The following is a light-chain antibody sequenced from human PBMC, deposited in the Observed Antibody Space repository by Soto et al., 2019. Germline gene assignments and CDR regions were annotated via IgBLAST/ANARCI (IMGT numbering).Light chain of an antibody. J-gene: IGLJ2*01. CDR2: EVT. Sequence: QSVLTQPPSVSGSPGQSVTISCTGTSGDIGTYNRVSWYRQPPGAAPELLIYEVTSRPSGVPDRFSGSKSGNTASLTISGLQAEDEAHYYCSSYVYSATVVFGGGTQLTVL. CDR1: SGDIGTYNR. V-gene: IGLV2-18*02. CDR3: SSYVYSATVV.